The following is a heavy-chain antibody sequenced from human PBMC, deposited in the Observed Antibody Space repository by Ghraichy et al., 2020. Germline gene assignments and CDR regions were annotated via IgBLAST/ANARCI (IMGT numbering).Heavy chain of an antibody. J-gene: IGHJ4*02. CDR2: ISWDGGTT. CDR3: AREGRELEFDY. D-gene: IGHD1-26*01. V-gene: IGHV3-43*01. Sequence: GESLNISCAASGFTFDDHAMNWVRQAPGKGLEWVSLISWDGGTTYYADSVKGRFTISRDNSKNSLYLQMNSLRTEDTALYYCAREGRELEFDYWGQGTLVTVSS. CDR1: GFTFDDHA.